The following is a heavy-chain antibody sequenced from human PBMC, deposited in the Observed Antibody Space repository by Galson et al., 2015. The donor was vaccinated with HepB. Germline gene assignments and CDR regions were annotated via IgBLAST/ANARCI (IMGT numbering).Heavy chain of an antibody. D-gene: IGHD5-12*01. CDR3: ARMSGFLAFDY. J-gene: IGHJ4*02. V-gene: IGHV3-30*04. CDR2: ISYDRSNK. CDR1: GFTFSSYA. Sequence: SLRLSCAASGFTFSSYAMHWVRQAPGKGLEWVAVISYDRSNKYYADSVKGRFTISRDNSKNTLYLQMNSLRAEDTAVYYCARMSGFLAFDYWGQGTLVTVSS.